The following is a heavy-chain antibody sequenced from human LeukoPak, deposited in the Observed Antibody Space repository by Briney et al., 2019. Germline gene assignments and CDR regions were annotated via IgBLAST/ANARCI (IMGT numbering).Heavy chain of an antibody. CDR3: ARGVYSGYDSHDVFDI. CDR1: GFTFSAYA. J-gene: IGHJ3*02. CDR2: ISYVESSK. V-gene: IGHV3-30-3*01. D-gene: IGHD5-12*01. Sequence: PGRSLRLSCATSGFTFSAYAMNWVRQAPGKGLEWVAVISYVESSKYYAESVQARFSISRDNSKNTLYLQMNSLRAEDTAVYYCARGVYSGYDSHDVFDIWGQGTMVTVSS.